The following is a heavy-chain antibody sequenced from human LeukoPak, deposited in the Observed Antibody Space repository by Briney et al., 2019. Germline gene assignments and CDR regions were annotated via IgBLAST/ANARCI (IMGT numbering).Heavy chain of an antibody. Sequence: GGSLTLSCAASGLTVNNNYMTWVRQAPGKGLEWVSLIYSGGNTYYADSVKGRFTISRDGSKNTLYLQMNSLRGEDTAVYYCARGPRYDDVWRRQPRPYYYIDIWGKGTTVTVSS. J-gene: IGHJ6*03. D-gene: IGHD3-16*01. V-gene: IGHV3-53*01. CDR3: ARGPRYDDVWRRQPRPYYYIDI. CDR2: IYSGGNT. CDR1: GLTVNNNY.